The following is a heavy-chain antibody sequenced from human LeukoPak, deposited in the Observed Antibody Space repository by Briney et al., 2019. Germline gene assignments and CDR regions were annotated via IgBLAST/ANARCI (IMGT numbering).Heavy chain of an antibody. CDR3: ARDPSNTSGWSPYFDY. Sequence: ASVMVSCKASGYTYTNHGITRVRQAPGQGLEWMGWISAYNRDTKYAQNFQGRVTLITESSTNTAYMELRSLRSDDTVVYYCARDPSNTSGWSPYFDYWGQGTLVTVSA. CDR2: ISAYNRDT. V-gene: IGHV1-18*04. CDR1: GYTYTNHG. J-gene: IGHJ4*02. D-gene: IGHD6-13*01.